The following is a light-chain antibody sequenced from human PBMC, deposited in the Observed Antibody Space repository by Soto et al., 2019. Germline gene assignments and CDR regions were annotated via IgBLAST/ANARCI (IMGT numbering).Light chain of an antibody. J-gene: IGKJ1*01. CDR3: QQYNSYPWT. Sequence: SQSPSTLSASVGDRVTITCRASQSISSWLAWYQQKPGKAPKLLIYDASSLESGVPSRFSGSGSGTEFTLTISSLQPDDFATYHCQQYNSYPWTIGQGTKVDSK. CDR2: DAS. CDR1: QSISSW. V-gene: IGKV1-5*01.